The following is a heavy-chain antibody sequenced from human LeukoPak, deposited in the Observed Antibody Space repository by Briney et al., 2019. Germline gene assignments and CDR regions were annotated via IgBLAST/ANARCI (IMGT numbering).Heavy chain of an antibody. CDR3: AREAVAGTFDY. CDR2: ISYSGST. J-gene: IGHJ4*02. V-gene: IGHV4-59*01. Sequence: SETLPLTCTVSGGSISTYYWSWIRRPPGKGLEWIGYISYSGSTNYSPSLKSQVTISVDTSKNQFSLKLSSVTAADTAVYYCAREAVAGTFDYWGQGALVTVSS. CDR1: GGSISTYY. D-gene: IGHD6-19*01.